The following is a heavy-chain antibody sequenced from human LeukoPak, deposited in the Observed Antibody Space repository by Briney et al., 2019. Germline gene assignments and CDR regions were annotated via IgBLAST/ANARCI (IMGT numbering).Heavy chain of an antibody. CDR3: ARSYGGARPLDY. V-gene: IGHV4-59*01. J-gene: IGHJ4*02. Sequence: SETLSLTCTVSGVSISSYYWSWIRQPPGKGLEWIGYIFYSGNTIYNPSLRSRVTISVDTSKNQFSLKLSSVTAADTAVYYCARSYGGARPLDYWGQGTLVTVYS. CDR2: IFYSGNT. D-gene: IGHD4-23*01. CDR1: GVSISSYY.